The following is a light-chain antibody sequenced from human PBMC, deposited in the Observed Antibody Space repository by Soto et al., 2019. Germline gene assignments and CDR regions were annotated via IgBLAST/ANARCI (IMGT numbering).Light chain of an antibody. CDR2: GAS. CDR3: QQYNNWSRT. V-gene: IGKV3-15*01. J-gene: IGKJ1*01. CDR1: QSVSSN. Sequence: EIVMTQSPATLSVSPGERATLSCRASQSVSSNLAWYQQKPGQAPRLLIYGASTRATGIPARFSGSGSGTEVTLTISSLQSEDFAVYYCQQYNNWSRTFGQGTKVELK.